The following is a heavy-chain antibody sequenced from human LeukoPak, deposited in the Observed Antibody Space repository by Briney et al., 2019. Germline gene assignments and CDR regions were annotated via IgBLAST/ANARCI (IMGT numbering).Heavy chain of an antibody. CDR3: ASQYYDSSGYYYVMYNWFDP. D-gene: IGHD3-22*01. CDR1: GGTFSSYA. J-gene: IGHJ5*02. Sequence: ASVKVSCKASGGTFSSYAISWVRQAPGQGLEWMGGIIPIFGTANYAQKFQGRVTITADESTSTAYMELSSLRSEDTAVYYCASQYYDSSGYYYVMYNWFDPWGQGTLVTVSS. V-gene: IGHV1-69*13. CDR2: IIPIFGTA.